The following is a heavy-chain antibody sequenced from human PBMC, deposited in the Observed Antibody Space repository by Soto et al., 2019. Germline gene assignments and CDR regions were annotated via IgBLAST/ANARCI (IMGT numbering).Heavy chain of an antibody. Sequence: QVQLQQWGARLLKPSETLSLTCAVYGGSFSGYYWSWIRQPPGKGLEWIGEINHSGSTNYNPSLKRRTTISVDTSKHQFSLKLSSVTAADTAVYYCARGVGYSGYDTDYWGQGTLVTVSS. CDR3: ARGVGYSGYDTDY. CDR1: GGSFSGYY. V-gene: IGHV4-34*01. CDR2: INHSGST. D-gene: IGHD5-12*01. J-gene: IGHJ4*02.